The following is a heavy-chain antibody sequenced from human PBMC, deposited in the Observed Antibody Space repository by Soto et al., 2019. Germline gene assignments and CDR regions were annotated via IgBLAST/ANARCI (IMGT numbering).Heavy chain of an antibody. CDR2: MNPNNGNA. CDR1: GFTFITYD. J-gene: IGHJ4*02. Sequence: QVQLLQSGAEVKKPGASVKVSCKASGFTFITYDFSWVRQAAGQGLEWMGWMNPNNGNAGFAQKFLGRINMNRNTSISTAYLELSSLRSDDSAVYFCARRKERSGPYYLDLWGQGTQVTVSS. D-gene: IGHD6-25*01. V-gene: IGHV1-8*01. CDR3: ARRKERSGPYYLDL.